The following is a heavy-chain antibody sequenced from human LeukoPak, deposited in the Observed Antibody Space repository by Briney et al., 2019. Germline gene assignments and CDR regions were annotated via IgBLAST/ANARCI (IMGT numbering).Heavy chain of an antibody. J-gene: IGHJ4*02. Sequence: ASVKVSCKVSGYTLTELSMHWVRQAPGKGLEWMGGFDPEDGETIYAQKFQGRVTMTEDTSTDTAYMELRSLRSDDTAVYYCARDQSYDSSGLAYDYWGQGTLVTVSS. V-gene: IGHV1-24*01. D-gene: IGHD3-22*01. CDR1: GYTLTELS. CDR3: ARDQSYDSSGLAYDY. CDR2: FDPEDGET.